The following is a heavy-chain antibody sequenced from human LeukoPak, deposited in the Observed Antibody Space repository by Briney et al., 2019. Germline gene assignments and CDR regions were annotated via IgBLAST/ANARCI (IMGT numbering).Heavy chain of an antibody. D-gene: IGHD1-1*01. CDR1: GGSISDYY. Sequence: PSETLSLTCTVSGGSISDYYWSWIRQPPGRGLEWIGYINYSGSTNYNPSLKSRVTISVDTSKNQFSLKVTSVTAADTAVYYCARLNGGYWSQGTLVTVSS. CDR3: ARLNGGY. V-gene: IGHV4-59*08. CDR2: INYSGST. J-gene: IGHJ4*02.